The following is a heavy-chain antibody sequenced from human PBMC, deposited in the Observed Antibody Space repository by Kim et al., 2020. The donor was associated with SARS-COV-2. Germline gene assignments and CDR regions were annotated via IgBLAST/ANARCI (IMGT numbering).Heavy chain of an antibody. Sequence: SETLSLICTVSGGSFSIYHWSWIRQPAEKGPEWIGRIHASGSTNYNPSLKSRVTMSVDTSENQMSLRLSSVTAADTAMYYCARQVAGTDRRFDYWGQGILVTVSS. V-gene: IGHV4-4*07. CDR2: IHASGST. CDR3: ARQVAGTDRRFDY. CDR1: GGSFSIYH. D-gene: IGHD6-19*01. J-gene: IGHJ4*02.